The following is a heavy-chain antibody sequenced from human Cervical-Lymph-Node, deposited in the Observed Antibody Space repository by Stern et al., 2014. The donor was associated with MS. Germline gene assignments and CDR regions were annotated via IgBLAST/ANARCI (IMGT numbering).Heavy chain of an antibody. CDR1: EGTFGDST. V-gene: IGHV1-69*09. J-gene: IGHJ4*02. D-gene: IGHD1-1*01. CDR2: IVPILGIT. CDR3: ARTSLLDS. Sequence: VQLLESGTEVKKPGSSVKVSCKASEGTFGDSTINWVRQAPGQGLEWMGRIVPILGITTYTQNFQGRVTFTADDSRTTAYLELRGLRSDDTAIYYCARTSLLDSWGQGTLVTVSS.